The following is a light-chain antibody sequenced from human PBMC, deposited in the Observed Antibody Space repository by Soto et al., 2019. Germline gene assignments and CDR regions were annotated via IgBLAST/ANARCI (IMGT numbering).Light chain of an antibody. Sequence: VLTQSPATLSLSPGERATLSCRASQSVSRYLAWYQQKPGQAPKLLIYDASSRATGIPARFSGSGSGTDFTLTITSLEPEDFAVYYCQQRSNWPSTFGGGTKVDIK. V-gene: IGKV3-11*01. J-gene: IGKJ4*01. CDR2: DAS. CDR1: QSVSRY. CDR3: QQRSNWPST.